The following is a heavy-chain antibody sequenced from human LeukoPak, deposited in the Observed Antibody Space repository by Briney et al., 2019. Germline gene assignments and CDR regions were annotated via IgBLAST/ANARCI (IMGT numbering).Heavy chain of an antibody. V-gene: IGHV1-18*01. J-gene: IGHJ4*02. CDR2: ISTYNGNT. D-gene: IGHD3-9*01. CDR3: ARSPDILTGEKFDY. Sequence: ASVKVSCKASGYSFTSYGISWVRQAPGQGLEWMGWISTYNGNTNYAQKVQGRVTMTTDTSTSTAYMELSRLRFDDTAVYYCARSPDILTGEKFDYWGQGTLVTVSS. CDR1: GYSFTSYG.